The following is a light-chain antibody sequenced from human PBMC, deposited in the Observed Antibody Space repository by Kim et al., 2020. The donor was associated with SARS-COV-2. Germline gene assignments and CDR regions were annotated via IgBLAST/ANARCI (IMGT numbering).Light chain of an antibody. CDR1: QDIYYY. CDR2: DAS. Sequence: SASVGDRVTITCQASQDIYYYLNWYQQRPGKAPTLLIFDASTLEAGVPSRFSGSGSGTAFTFTITSLQPEDFATYYCQQYDDLPYTFGQGTKLEI. V-gene: IGKV1-33*01. CDR3: QQYDDLPYT. J-gene: IGKJ2*01.